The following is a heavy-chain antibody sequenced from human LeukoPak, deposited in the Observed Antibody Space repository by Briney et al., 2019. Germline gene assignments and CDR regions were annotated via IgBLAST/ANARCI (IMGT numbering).Heavy chain of an antibody. V-gene: IGHV4-59*01. Sequence: SETLSLTCTVSGGSISSYYWSWIRQPPGRGLEWIGYIYYSGSTNYNPSLKSRVTISVDTSNNQFSLGLSSVTAADTAVYYCARAGSGGSWDRPFDMWGQGTMVTVSS. D-gene: IGHD2-15*01. CDR2: IYYSGST. CDR3: ARAGSGGSWDRPFDM. CDR1: GGSISSYY. J-gene: IGHJ3*02.